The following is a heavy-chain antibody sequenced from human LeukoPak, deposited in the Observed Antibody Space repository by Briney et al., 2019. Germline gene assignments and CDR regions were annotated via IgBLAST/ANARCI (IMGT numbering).Heavy chain of an antibody. D-gene: IGHD5-18*01. CDR1: GFTFSSYG. CDR2: IWYDGSNK. J-gene: IGHJ5*02. V-gene: IGHV3-33*01. CDR3: ARVRGYSYGWFDP. Sequence: GGSLRLSCAASGFTFSSYGMHWARQAPGKGLEWVAVIWYDGSNKYYADSVKGRFTISRDNSKNTLYLQMNSLRAEDTAVYYCARVRGYSYGWFDPWGQGTLVTVSS.